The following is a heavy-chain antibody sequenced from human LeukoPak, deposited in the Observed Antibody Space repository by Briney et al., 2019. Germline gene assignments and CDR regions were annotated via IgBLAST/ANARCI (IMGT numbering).Heavy chain of an antibody. V-gene: IGHV4-38-2*02. D-gene: IGHD6-19*01. CDR2: IYHSGST. CDR1: GGSISSGYY. CDR3: ARRAVAGPFDY. J-gene: IGHJ4*02. Sequence: SETLSLTCTVSGGSISSGYYWGWIRQPPGKGLEWIGSIYHSGSTYYNPSLKSRVTISVDTSKNQFSLKLSSVTAADTAVYYCARRAVAGPFDYWGQGTLVTVSS.